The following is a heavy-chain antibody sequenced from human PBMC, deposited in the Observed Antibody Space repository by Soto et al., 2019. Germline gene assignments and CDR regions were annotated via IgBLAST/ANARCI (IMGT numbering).Heavy chain of an antibody. V-gene: IGHV4-59*01. CDR1: GGSISSYY. CDR2: IYYSGST. CDR3: AGAVAGSWGDYYYGMDV. J-gene: IGHJ6*02. Sequence: SETLSLTCTVSGGSISSYYWSWIRQPPGKGLEWIGYIYYSGSTNYNPSLKSRVTISVDTSKNQFSLKLSSVTAADTAVYYCAGAVAGSWGDYYYGMDVWGQGTTVTVSS. D-gene: IGHD6-19*01.